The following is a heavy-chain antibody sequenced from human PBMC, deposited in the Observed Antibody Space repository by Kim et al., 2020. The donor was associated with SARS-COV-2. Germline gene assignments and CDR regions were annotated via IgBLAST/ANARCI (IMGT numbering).Heavy chain of an antibody. CDR3: AKDSGRITMIVVVITGIDY. J-gene: IGHJ4*02. Sequence: GRFTISRDNYKDTLYLQMNSLRAEDTAVYYCAKDSGRITMIVVVITGIDYWGQGTLVTVSS. D-gene: IGHD3-22*01. V-gene: IGHV3-30*02.